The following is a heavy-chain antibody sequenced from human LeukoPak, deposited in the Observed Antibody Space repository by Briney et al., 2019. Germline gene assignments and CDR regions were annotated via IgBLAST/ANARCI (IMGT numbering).Heavy chain of an antibody. CDR3: ATSTFILTGPAIH. V-gene: IGHV1-18*01. J-gene: IGHJ4*02. CDR2: ISAYNGNT. Sequence: VASVKVSCTASGYTFTSYGISWVRQAPGQGLEWMGWISAYNGNTNYAQKLQGRVTMTEDTSTDTAYMELSSLRSEDTAVYYCATSTFILTGPAIHWGQGTLVTVSS. CDR1: GYTFTSYG. D-gene: IGHD3-9*01.